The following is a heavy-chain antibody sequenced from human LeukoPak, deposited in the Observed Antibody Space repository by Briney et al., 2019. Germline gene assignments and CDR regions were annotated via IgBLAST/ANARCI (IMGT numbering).Heavy chain of an antibody. CDR3: ARYYYDSSGYYSWVDY. CDR2: IYYSGST. CDR1: GGSISSYY. D-gene: IGHD3-22*01. Sequence: TSETLSLTCTVSGGSISSYYWSLIRQPPGKGLEWIGYIYYSGSTNYNPSLKSRATISVDTSKNQFSLKLSSVTAADTAVYYCARYYYDSSGYYSWVDYWGQGTLVTVSS. J-gene: IGHJ4*02. V-gene: IGHV4-59*01.